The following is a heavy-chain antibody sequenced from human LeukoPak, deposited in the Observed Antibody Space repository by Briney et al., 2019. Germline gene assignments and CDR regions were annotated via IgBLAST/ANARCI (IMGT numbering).Heavy chain of an antibody. CDR3: ARVSSSSWPAVDY. Sequence: ASVKVSCKTSGYTFGSYYMHWVRQAPGQGLEWMGTINSNGGGTNYAQKFQGRVTMTRDKSTRTVYMELSSLRSDDTAVYYCARVSSSSWPAVDYWGQGTLVTVSS. CDR1: GYTFGSYY. V-gene: IGHV1-46*01. D-gene: IGHD6-13*01. CDR2: INSNGGGT. J-gene: IGHJ4*02.